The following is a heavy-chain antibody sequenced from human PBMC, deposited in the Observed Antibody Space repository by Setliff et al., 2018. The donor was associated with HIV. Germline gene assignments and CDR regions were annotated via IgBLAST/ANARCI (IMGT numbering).Heavy chain of an antibody. J-gene: IGHJ5*02. CDR3: TRAHFLVTETRNWFDP. CDR2: INPKTGVA. Sequence: VSCKASGYTFVDYYIHWVRQVPGKGLEWMGRINPKTGVATHARIFQDRIILTRDTSTSIAYMELIRPRHDDTALYFCTRAHFLVTETRNWFDPWGQGTLVTVSS. V-gene: IGHV1-2*06. CDR1: GYTFVDYY. D-gene: IGHD1-26*01.